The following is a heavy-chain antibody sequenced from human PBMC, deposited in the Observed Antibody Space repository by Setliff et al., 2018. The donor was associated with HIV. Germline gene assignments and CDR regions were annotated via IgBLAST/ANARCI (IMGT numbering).Heavy chain of an antibody. CDR2: INPNNGVA. CDR3: ARPRVFDSFDV. Sequence: ASVKVSCKAFGFVVSGYYMNWVRQAPGQGLEWMGRINPNNGVANYAETFQGRVTMTLDTSISTAYLELNRLTSVDTAVYYCARPRVFDSFDVWGQGTMVTVS. V-gene: IGHV1-2*06. CDR1: GFVVSGYY. J-gene: IGHJ3*01.